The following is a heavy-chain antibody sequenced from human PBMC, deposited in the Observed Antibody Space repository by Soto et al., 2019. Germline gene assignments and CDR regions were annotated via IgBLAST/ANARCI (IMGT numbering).Heavy chain of an antibody. CDR2: IYYSGST. CDR3: ARDGVSYAFDI. V-gene: IGHV4-31*03. CDR1: GGSISSGGYY. D-gene: IGHD2-8*01. Sequence: PSETLSLTCTVSGGSISSGGYYWSWIRQHPGKGLEWIGYIYYSGSTYYNPSLKSRVTISVDTSKNQFSLKLSSVTAADTAVYYCARDGVSYAFDIWGQGTMVTVSS. J-gene: IGHJ3*02.